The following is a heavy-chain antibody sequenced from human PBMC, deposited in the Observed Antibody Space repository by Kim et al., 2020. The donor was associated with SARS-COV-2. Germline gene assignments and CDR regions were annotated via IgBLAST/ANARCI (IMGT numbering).Heavy chain of an antibody. CDR3: ARRDRLGGDRDSGMDV. CDR1: GFPFSYYA. J-gene: IGHJ6*02. V-gene: IGHV3-30*04. CDR2: ISYDGAYK. D-gene: IGHD3-10*01. Sequence: GGSLRLSCAASGFPFSYYAMHWVRQAPGKGLQWVSIISYDGAYKGHADSVKGRFTISRDNSENTLFLQMNSLRDEDTAVYYCARRDRLGGDRDSGMDVWGQGTTVTVS.